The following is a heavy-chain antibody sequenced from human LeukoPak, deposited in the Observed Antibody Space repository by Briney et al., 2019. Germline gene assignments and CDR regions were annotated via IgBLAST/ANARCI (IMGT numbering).Heavy chain of an antibody. J-gene: IGHJ4*02. Sequence: SETLSLTCTVSGGSISSYYWSWIRQPPGKGLEWIGYIYYSGSTNYNPSLKSRVTISVDTSKNQFSLKLSSVTAADTAVYYCARGNWNDGTDYWGQGTLVTVSS. CDR1: GGSISSYY. D-gene: IGHD1-1*01. CDR3: ARGNWNDGTDY. V-gene: IGHV4-59*01. CDR2: IYYSGST.